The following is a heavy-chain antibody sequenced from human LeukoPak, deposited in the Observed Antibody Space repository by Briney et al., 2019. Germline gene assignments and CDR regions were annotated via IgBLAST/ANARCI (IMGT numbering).Heavy chain of an antibody. V-gene: IGHV4-38-2*02. CDR3: ARDVVVAATAEYYYDSSGYYYEVWFDP. CDR2: IYHSGST. Sequence: PSETLSLTCAVSGYSISSGYYWGWIRQPPGQGLEWIGSIYHSGSTYYNPSLKSRVTISVDTSKNQFSLKLSSVTAADTAVYYCARDVVVAATAEYYYDSSGYYYEVWFDPWGQGTLVTVSS. J-gene: IGHJ5*02. CDR1: GYSISSGYY. D-gene: IGHD3-22*01.